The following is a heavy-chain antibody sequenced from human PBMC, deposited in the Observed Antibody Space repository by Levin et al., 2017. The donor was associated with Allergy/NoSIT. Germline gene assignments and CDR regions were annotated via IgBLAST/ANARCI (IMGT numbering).Heavy chain of an antibody. V-gene: IGHV4-34*01. CDR3: ARALAARLTYYYYYYMDV. D-gene: IGHD6-6*01. J-gene: IGHJ6*03. CDR2: INHSGST. CDR1: GGSFSGYY. Sequence: ASQTLSLTCAVYGGSFSGYYWSWIRQPPGKGLEWIGEINHSGSTNYNPSLKSRVTISVDTSKNQFSLKLSSVTAADTAVYYCARALAARLTYYYYYYMDVWGKGTTVTVSS.